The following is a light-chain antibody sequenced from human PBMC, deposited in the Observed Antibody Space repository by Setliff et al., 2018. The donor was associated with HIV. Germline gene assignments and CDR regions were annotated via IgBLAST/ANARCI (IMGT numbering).Light chain of an antibody. CDR1: SSDVGTYNY. V-gene: IGLV2-8*01. CDR3: SSYAGNNKGV. J-gene: IGLJ1*01. Sequence: QSVLTQPPSASGSPGQSVTISCTGTSSDVGTYNYVSWYQQHPGKAPKLMIYDVNKRPSGVPDRFSGSKSGNTASLTVPGLQAEDEADYYCSSYAGNNKGVFGTGTKVTVL. CDR2: DVN.